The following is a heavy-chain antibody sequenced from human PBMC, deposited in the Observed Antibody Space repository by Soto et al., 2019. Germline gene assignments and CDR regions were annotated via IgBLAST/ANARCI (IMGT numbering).Heavy chain of an antibody. D-gene: IGHD6-19*01. J-gene: IGHJ3*02. Sequence: SETLSLTXAVSGGSISSSNWWSWVRQPPGKGLEWIGEIYHSGSTNYSPSLKSRVTISVDKSKNQFSLKLSSVTAADTAVYYCARPWGGWYGDAFDIWGQGTMVT. CDR3: ARPWGGWYGDAFDI. CDR2: IYHSGST. V-gene: IGHV4-4*02. CDR1: GGSISSSNW.